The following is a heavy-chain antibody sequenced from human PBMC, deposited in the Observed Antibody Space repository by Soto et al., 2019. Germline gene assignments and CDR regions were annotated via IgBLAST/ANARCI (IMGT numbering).Heavy chain of an antibody. V-gene: IGHV3-23*01. D-gene: IGHD3-22*01. CDR3: AKDFLTMIVVAISLNFHY. Sequence: GGSLRLACAASGFTFSSYAMSWVRQAPGKGLEWVSAISGSGGSTYYADSVKGRFTISRDNSKNTLYLQMNSLRAEDTAVYYCAKDFLTMIVVAISLNFHYWGQGTLVTVSS. CDR2: ISGSGGST. J-gene: IGHJ4*02. CDR1: GFTFSSYA.